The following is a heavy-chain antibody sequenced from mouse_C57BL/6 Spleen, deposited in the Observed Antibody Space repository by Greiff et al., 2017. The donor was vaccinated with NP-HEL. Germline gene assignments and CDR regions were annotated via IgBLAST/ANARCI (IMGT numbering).Heavy chain of an antibody. V-gene: IGHV1-69*01. CDR2: IDPSDSYT. Sequence: QVQLQQPGAELVMPGASVKLSCKASGYTFTSYWMHWVKQRPGQGLEWIGEIDPSDSYTNYNQKFKGKSTLTVDKSSSTAYMQLSSLTSEDSAVYYCARPQLRREGFAYWGQGTLVTVSA. CDR1: GYTFTSYW. CDR3: ARPQLRREGFAY. J-gene: IGHJ3*01.